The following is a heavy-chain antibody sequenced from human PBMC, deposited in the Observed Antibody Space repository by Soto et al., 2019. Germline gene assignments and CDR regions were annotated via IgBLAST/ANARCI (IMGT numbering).Heavy chain of an antibody. CDR2: T. V-gene: IGHV4-59*08. Sequence: SETLSLTCTVSGGSISSYYWSWIRQPPGKGLEWIGTNYNPSLKSRVTISVDTSKNQFSLKLISVTAADTAVYYCARHPPGYCSGGSCYSPYYFDYWGQGTLVTVSS. D-gene: IGHD2-15*01. J-gene: IGHJ4*02. CDR3: ARHPPGYCSGGSCYSPYYFDY. CDR1: GGSISSYY.